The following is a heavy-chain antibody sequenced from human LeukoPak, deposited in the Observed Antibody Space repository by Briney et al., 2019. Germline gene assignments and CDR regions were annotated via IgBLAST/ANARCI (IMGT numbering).Heavy chain of an antibody. D-gene: IGHD3-10*02. CDR2: ISSSGSTI. V-gene: IGHV3-48*03. CDR1: GFTFSSYE. Sequence: QPGGSPRLSCAASGFTFSSYEMNWVRQAPGKGLEWVSYISSSGSTIYYADSVKGRFTISRDNAKNSLYLQMNSLRAEDTAVYYCAELGITMIGGVWGEGTTVTISS. CDR3: AELGITMIGGV. J-gene: IGHJ6*04.